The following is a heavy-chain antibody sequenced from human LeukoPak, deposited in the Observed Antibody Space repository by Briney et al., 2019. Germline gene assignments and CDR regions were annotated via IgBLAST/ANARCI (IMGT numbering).Heavy chain of an antibody. CDR2: IYYSGST. V-gene: IGHV4-39*07. D-gene: IGHD2-2*02. CDR1: GGSISSSSYY. CDR3: ARDPHWYQLLYHAFDI. Sequence: SETLSLTCTVSGGSISSSSYYWGWNRQPPGKGLGWSGSIYYSGSTYYNPSLKSRVTISVDTSKNQFSLKLSSVTAADTAVYYCARDPHWYQLLYHAFDIWGQGTMVTVSS. J-gene: IGHJ3*02.